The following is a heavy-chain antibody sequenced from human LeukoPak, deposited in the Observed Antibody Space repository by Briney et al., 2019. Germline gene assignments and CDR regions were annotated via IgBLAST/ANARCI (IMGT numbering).Heavy chain of an antibody. V-gene: IGHV1-18*01. CDR3: ARARYYDSPNGAFDI. CDR2: ISAYNGNT. CDR1: GYTFTSHG. J-gene: IGHJ3*02. D-gene: IGHD3-22*01. Sequence: ASVKVSCKASGYTFTSHGISWVRQAPGQGLEWMGWISAYNGNTNYAQKLQGRVTMTTDTSTSTAYMELRSLRSDDTAVYYCARARYYDSPNGAFDIWGQGTMVTVSS.